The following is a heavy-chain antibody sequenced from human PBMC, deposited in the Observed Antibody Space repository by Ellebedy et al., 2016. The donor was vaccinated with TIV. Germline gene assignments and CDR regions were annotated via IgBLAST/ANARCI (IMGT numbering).Heavy chain of an antibody. CDR3: ARGGWGGPDGS. D-gene: IGHD5-24*01. CDR2: IYSSGSA. J-gene: IGHJ5*02. Sequence: SETLSLTCTVSGGSISGDYWSWIRQSPGRGLEWIGYIYSSGSAHYNPSLGSRVLMSVDTSKNQVSLNLDSVTAADTAVYYCARGGWGGPDGSWGQGTLVSVAS. V-gene: IGHV4-59*01. CDR1: GGSISGDY.